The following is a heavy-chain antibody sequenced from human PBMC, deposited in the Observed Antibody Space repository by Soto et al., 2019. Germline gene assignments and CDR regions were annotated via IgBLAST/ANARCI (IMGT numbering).Heavy chain of an antibody. CDR2: IIPIFGAA. J-gene: IGHJ4*02. D-gene: IGHD6-19*01. V-gene: IGHV1-69*01. Sequence: QVQLVQSGAEVKKPGSSVKVSCKASGGTFSRYTISWVRQAPGQGLEWMGGIIPIFGAAKYAQKFQDRVTVTADESTSTAYMELSSLRSEDTAVYYCAQDANGNWLAYWGQGTLVNVSS. CDR3: AQDANGNWLAY. CDR1: GGTFSRYT.